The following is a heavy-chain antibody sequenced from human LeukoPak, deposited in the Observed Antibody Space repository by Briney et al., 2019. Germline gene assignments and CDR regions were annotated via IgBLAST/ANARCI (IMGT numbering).Heavy chain of an antibody. CDR3: ARVSSIFGVVTSAYYYYYYMDV. V-gene: IGHV4-59*12. CDR1: GGSISSYY. Sequence: SETLSLTCTVSGGSISSYYWGWIRQPPGKGLEWIGYIYYSGSTNYNPSLQSRFTMSMDTSKNQFSLSLSSVTAADTAVYYCARVSSIFGVVTSAYYYYYYMDVWGKGTTVTVSS. J-gene: IGHJ6*03. CDR2: IYYSGST. D-gene: IGHD3-3*01.